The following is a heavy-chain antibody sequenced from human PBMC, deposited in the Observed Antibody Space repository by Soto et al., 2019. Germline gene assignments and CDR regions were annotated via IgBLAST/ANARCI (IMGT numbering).Heavy chain of an antibody. CDR3: ARVNYGDYYYGMDV. CDR2: ISYTGSA. Sequence: ETLSLTCTVSGGSINYSYWTWIRQPPGKGLEWIGYISYTGSANYNASLKSRLTISVDTSKNQFSLKLSSVTAADTALYYCARVNYGDYYYGMDVWGQGTTVTVSS. J-gene: IGHJ6*02. CDR1: GGSINYSY. V-gene: IGHV4-59*01. D-gene: IGHD4-17*01.